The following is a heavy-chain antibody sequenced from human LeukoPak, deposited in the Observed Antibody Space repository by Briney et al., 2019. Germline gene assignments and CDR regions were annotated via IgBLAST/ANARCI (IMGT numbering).Heavy chain of an antibody. J-gene: IGHJ6*02. V-gene: IGHV1-46*01. CDR3: ASVYKHGMDV. CDR2: LNPSGGSS. Sequence: ASVKVSCKASGYTVTSYYMHWVRQAPGQGLEWMAILNPSGGSSNYAQKFQGRATLTRATSTGTVYMELSSLRSEDTAVYYCASVYKHGMDVWGQGTTVIVSS. D-gene: IGHD5-24*01. CDR1: GYTVTSYY.